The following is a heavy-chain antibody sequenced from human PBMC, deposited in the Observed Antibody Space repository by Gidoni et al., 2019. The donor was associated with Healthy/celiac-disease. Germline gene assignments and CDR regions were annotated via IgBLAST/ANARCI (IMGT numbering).Heavy chain of an antibody. D-gene: IGHD2-15*01. CDR1: GFTFGCYA. Sequence: EVQLVESGGGLVQPGRSLRLSCAASGFTFGCYAMHCVRHAPGQGLGWVSGVSSSSGSIGYSESVKNRFTISRDNDKNTLYLQINNLRAEDTAVYYCSKEGRDGDRILWYFDYWGQGTLVTVSS. CDR2: VSSSSGSI. CDR3: SKEGRDGDRILWYFDY. J-gene: IGHJ4*02. V-gene: IGHV3-9*01.